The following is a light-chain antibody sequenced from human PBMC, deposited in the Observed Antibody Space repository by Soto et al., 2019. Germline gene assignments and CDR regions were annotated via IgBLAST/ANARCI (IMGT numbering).Light chain of an antibody. CDR2: GTS. V-gene: IGKV3-20*01. CDR1: QSVTSNY. Sequence: EIVMTQSPATLSLSPGERATLSCRASQSVTSNYLAWYQQKPGQAPRLLIFGTSGRATGIPDRFSGSGSGTDFTLTISRLEPEDVAVYYCQLYGPSLTWPFGQGTKVDIK. CDR3: QLYGPSLTWP. J-gene: IGKJ1*01.